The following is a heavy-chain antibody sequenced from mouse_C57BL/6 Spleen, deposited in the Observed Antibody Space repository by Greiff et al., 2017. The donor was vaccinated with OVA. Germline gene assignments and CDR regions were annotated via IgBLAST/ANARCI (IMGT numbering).Heavy chain of an antibody. CDR1: GYAFTNYL. J-gene: IGHJ4*01. Sequence: VQLQQSGAELVRPGTSVKVSCKASGYAFTNYLIEWVKQRPGQGLEWIGVINPGSGGTNYNEKFKGKATLTADKSSSTAYMQLSSLTSEDSAVYCCARYGIYFDSSYCYAMDDWGQATSVT. V-gene: IGHV1-54*01. CDR3: ARYGIYFDSSYCYAMDD. CDR2: INPGSGGT. D-gene: IGHD1-1*01.